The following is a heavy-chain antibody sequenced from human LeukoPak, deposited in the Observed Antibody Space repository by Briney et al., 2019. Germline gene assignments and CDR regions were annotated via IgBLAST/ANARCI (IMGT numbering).Heavy chain of an antibody. CDR3: ARRGYCSGGSCPGAYYYGMDV. J-gene: IGHJ6*02. D-gene: IGHD2-15*01. V-gene: IGHV4-4*07. CDR2: IYTSGST. Sequence: SETLSLTCTVSGGSISSYYWSWIRQPAGKGLEWIGRIYTSGSTNYNPSLKSRVTISVDTSKNQFSLKLSSVTAADTAVYYCARRGYCSGGSCPGAYYYGMDVWGQGTTVTVSS. CDR1: GGSISSYY.